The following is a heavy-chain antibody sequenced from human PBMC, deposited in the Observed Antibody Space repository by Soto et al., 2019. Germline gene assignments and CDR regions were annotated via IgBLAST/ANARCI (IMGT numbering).Heavy chain of an antibody. CDR3: AGGGVRGVITRTRDYYGMDV. CDR2: MYPGDSDT. V-gene: IGHV5-51*01. Sequence: GESLKISCKASGNSFTNYWIGWVRQMPGKGLELMGIMYPGDSDTRYSPSFRGQVTISADKSISTVYLQWSRLKASDTAMYYCAGGGVRGVITRTRDYYGMDVWGQGTTVTVSS. J-gene: IGHJ6*02. CDR1: GNSFTNYW. D-gene: IGHD3-10*01.